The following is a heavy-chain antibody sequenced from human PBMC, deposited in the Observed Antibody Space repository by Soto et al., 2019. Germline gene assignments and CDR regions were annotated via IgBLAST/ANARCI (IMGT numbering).Heavy chain of an antibody. V-gene: IGHV4-4*02. Sequence: SETLSLTCDVSGGSITTGHWWTWVRQSPGKGLEWIGEIYQSGITNYNPSLNSRLSISMDQSKNQFSLKLTSVTAADTALYFCARGFSFSDNSDNDRIYFYYGLNVWGRGTTVTVSS. D-gene: IGHD2-15*01. CDR1: GGSITTGHW. J-gene: IGHJ6*02. CDR2: IYQSGIT. CDR3: ARGFSFSDNSDNDRIYFYYGLNV.